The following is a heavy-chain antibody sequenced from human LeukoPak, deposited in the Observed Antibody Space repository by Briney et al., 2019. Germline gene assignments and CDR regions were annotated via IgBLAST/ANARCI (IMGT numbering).Heavy chain of an antibody. CDR2: ISPYNGNT. D-gene: IGHD3-16*02. Sequence: ASVKVSCKASGYTFTNYAITWVRQAPGQGREWMGWISPYNGNTNFAQNLQGRVTMTTDTDTSTAYMELRDLRSDDTAMYYCAITSARGTYRFLDYWGQGTLVTVSS. CDR1: GYTFTNYA. V-gene: IGHV1-18*01. CDR3: AITSARGTYRFLDY. J-gene: IGHJ4*02.